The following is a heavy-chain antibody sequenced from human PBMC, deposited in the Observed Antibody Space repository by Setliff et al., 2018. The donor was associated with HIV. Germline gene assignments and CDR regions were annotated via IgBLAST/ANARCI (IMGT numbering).Heavy chain of an antibody. Sequence: SETLSLTCTVSAGSIRSSTYYWAWIRQPPGKGLEWIGTIYYSGSTYYNPSLKSRATISVDMSKNQFSLRLSSVTAADTAVYYCIIAYSSGWLSPMGFDSWGQGTLVTVSS. CDR2: IYYSGST. J-gene: IGHJ4*02. D-gene: IGHD6-19*01. V-gene: IGHV4-39*01. CDR3: IIAYSSGWLSPMGFDS. CDR1: AGSIRSSTYY.